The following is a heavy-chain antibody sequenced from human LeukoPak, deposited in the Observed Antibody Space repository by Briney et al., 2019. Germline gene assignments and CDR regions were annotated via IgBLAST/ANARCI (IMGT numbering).Heavy chain of an antibody. CDR1: GGSISSSNW. V-gene: IGHV4-4*02. Sequence: SETLSLTCAVSGGSISSSNWWSWVRQPPGKGLEWIGEIYHSGSTNYNPSLKSRVTISVDKSKNQFSLKLSSVTAADTAVYYCARDWPSYGDYENYWGQGTLVTVSS. CDR2: IYHSGST. CDR3: ARDWPSYGDYENY. D-gene: IGHD4-17*01. J-gene: IGHJ4*02.